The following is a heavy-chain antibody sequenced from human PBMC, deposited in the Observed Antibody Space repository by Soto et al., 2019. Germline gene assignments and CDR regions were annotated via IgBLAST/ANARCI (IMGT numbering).Heavy chain of an antibody. V-gene: IGHV3-23*01. J-gene: IGHJ6*02. CDR3: AKSGFEERREPYGMDV. D-gene: IGHD1-1*01. CDR2: ISGSGGST. CDR1: GFTFSSYA. Sequence: EVQLLESGGGVVQPGGSLRLSCAASGFTFSSYAMSWVRQAPGKGLEWVSAISGSGGSTYYADSVKGRFTISRDNSKNPLYLQMNSLREEDTAQYYCAKSGFEERREPYGMDVGGQGSTVTVSS.